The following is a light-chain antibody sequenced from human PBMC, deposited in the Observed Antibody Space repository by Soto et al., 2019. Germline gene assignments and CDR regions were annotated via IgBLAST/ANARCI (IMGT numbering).Light chain of an antibody. CDR1: QSISSY. CDR3: QQYGDWPLT. CDR2: KAS. Sequence: DIQMTQSPSSLSASVGDRITITCRASQSISSYLNWYQQKPGKAPKLLIYKASTLKSGVPSRFSGSGSGTEFTLTISSLQSEDFAVYYCQQYGDWPLTFGGGTKVDIK. J-gene: IGKJ4*01. V-gene: IGKV1-39*01.